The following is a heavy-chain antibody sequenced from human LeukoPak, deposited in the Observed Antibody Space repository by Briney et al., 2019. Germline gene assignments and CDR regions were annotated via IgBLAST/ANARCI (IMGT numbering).Heavy chain of an antibody. CDR1: GFTFSSYG. V-gene: IGHV3-30*19. Sequence: GGSLRLSCAASGFTFSSYGMHWVRQAPGKGLEWVALISYDGSNKNYADSVKGRLTISRDISKNTLYVQMNSLRPEDTAVYYCARDLGGFDPWGQGTLVTVSS. D-gene: IGHD1-26*01. CDR3: ARDLGGFDP. CDR2: ISYDGSNK. J-gene: IGHJ5*02.